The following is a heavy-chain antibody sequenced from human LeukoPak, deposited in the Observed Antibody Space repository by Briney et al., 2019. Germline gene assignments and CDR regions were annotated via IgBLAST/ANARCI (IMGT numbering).Heavy chain of an antibody. V-gene: IGHV4-39*01. J-gene: IGHJ3*02. CDR3: ARQRITMVRGVIIKTYLAFDI. CDR1: GGSISSSSYY. CDR2: IYYSGST. Sequence: SETLSLTCTVSGGSISSSSYYWGWIRQPPGKGLEWIGSIYYSGSTYYSPSLKSRVTISVDTSKNQFSLKLSSVTAADTAVYYCARQRITMVRGVIIKTYLAFDIWGQGTMVTVSS. D-gene: IGHD3-10*01.